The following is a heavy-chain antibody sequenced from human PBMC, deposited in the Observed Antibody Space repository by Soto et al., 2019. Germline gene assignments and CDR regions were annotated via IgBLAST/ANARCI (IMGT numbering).Heavy chain of an antibody. J-gene: IGHJ3*02. CDR1: GYTFTSYY. CDR3: ARESRAAAFDI. CDR2: INPSGGST. Sequence: ASVKVSCKASGYTFTSYYMHWGRQAPGQGLEWMGIINPSGGSTSYAQKFQGRVTMTRDTSTSTVYMELSSLRSEDTAVYYCARESRAAAFDIWGQGTMVTVSS. V-gene: IGHV1-46*03.